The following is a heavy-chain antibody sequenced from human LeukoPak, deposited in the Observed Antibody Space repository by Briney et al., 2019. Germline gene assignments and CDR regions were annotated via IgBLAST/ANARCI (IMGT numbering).Heavy chain of an antibody. V-gene: IGHV4-59*08. D-gene: IGHD2-15*01. CDR3: VRYCSGGSCFDY. J-gene: IGHJ4*02. CDR2: IFYSGST. CDR1: GGSISRYY. Sequence: SETLSLTCTVSGGSISRYYWSWIRQPPGKGLEWIGYIFYSGSTNYNPSLKSRLTISLDTSKNQFSLKLTSVTAADTAMYYCVRYCSGGSCFDYWGQGTLVTVSS.